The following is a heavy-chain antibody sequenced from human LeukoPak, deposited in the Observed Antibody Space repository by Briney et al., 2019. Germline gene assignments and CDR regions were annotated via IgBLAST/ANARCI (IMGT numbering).Heavy chain of an antibody. Sequence: SETLSLTCTVSGGSISSNNYYWGWIRQPPRKGLELSGSIYFSGTTYYNPSLKTRVTISVDTSKNQFSLKLSSVTAADTAVYYCARRGMVRGVISWGQGTLVTVSS. CDR2: IYFSGTT. J-gene: IGHJ4*02. CDR3: ARRGMVRGVIS. CDR1: GGSISSNNYY. V-gene: IGHV4-39*07. D-gene: IGHD3-10*01.